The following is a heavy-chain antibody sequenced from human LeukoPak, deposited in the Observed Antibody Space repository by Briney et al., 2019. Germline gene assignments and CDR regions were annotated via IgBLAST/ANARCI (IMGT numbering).Heavy chain of an antibody. CDR3: ARGQLADVY. CDR1: GFTFRTYW. V-gene: IGHV3-7*01. D-gene: IGHD2-15*01. Sequence: PGGSLRLSCAASGFTFRTYWMSWVRQAPGKGLEWVAKIKQDGSEKYYVDSVKGRFTISRDNAKNSVYLQMNSLRVEDTAVYYCARGQLADVYWGQGALVTVSS. J-gene: IGHJ4*02. CDR2: IKQDGSEK.